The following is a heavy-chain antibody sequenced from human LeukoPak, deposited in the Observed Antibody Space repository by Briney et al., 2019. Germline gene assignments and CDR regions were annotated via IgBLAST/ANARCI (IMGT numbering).Heavy chain of an antibody. CDR3: ARGQGGYSYGTFDY. Sequence: NPGGSLRLSCAASGFTFSSYSMNSVRQAPGKGLEWVSSISSSSSYIYYADSVKGRFTISRDNAKKSLYLQMNSLRAEDTAVYYCARGQGGYSYGTFDYWGQGTLVTVSS. V-gene: IGHV3-21*01. CDR2: ISSSSSYI. CDR1: GFTFSSYS. J-gene: IGHJ4*02. D-gene: IGHD5-18*01.